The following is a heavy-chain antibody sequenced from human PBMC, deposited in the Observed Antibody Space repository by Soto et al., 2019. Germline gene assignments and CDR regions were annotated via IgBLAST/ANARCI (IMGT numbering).Heavy chain of an antibody. CDR2: INHSGST. Sequence: SETLSLTCAVYGGSFSGYYSSWIRQPPGKGLEWIGEINHSGSTNYNPSLKSRVTISVDTSKNQFSLKLSSVTAADTAVYSCARWAHPTVRRRGMDVWGQGTTVTVSS. CDR3: ARWAHPTVRRRGMDV. D-gene: IGHD4-4*01. J-gene: IGHJ6*02. CDR1: GGSFSGYY. V-gene: IGHV4-34*01.